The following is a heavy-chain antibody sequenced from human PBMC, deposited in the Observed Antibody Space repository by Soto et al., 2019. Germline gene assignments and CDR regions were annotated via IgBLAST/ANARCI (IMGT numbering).Heavy chain of an antibody. CDR1: GLTVSGKKY. CDR3: ASWHEREHAYEV. D-gene: IGHD1-1*01. CDR2: LYDVDGT. Sequence: DVQLVESGGGLIQPGESLRLSCAAFGLTVSGKKYVAWVRQAPGKGLEWVSALYDVDGTYYADFVKGRFTTSRDSSKTTVYRQMNGLRPDDTAVYYCASWHEREHAYEVWGQGTTVTVAS. V-gene: IGHV3-53*01. J-gene: IGHJ3*01.